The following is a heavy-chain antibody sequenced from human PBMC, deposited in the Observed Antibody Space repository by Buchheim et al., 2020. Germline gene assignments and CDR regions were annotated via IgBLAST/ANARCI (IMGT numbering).Heavy chain of an antibody. CDR1: GFTFSTYG. CDR2: ISYDGSDK. J-gene: IGHJ4*02. D-gene: IGHD1/OR15-1a*01. V-gene: IGHV3-30*18. Sequence: QVQLVESGGGVVQPGRSLRLSCAASGFTFSTYGIHWVRQAPGKGLEWVAVISYDGSDKYYADSVKGRFTISRDNSKNTLYLQMNSLRAEDTAVYYCAKDLTGTPQIDYCGQGTL. CDR3: AKDLTGTPQIDY.